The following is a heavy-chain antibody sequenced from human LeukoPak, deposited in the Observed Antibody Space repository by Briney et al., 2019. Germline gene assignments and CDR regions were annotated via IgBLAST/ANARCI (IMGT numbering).Heavy chain of an antibody. D-gene: IGHD2-8*01. J-gene: IGHJ4*02. CDR2: INHSGST. V-gene: IGHV4-34*01. CDR1: GGSFSGYY. CDR3: ARGRFPMVYAISFLFDY. Sequence: SETLSLTCAVYGGSFSGYYWSWIRQPPGKGLEWIGEINHSGSTNYNPSLKSRVTISVDTSKNQFSLKLSSVTAADTAVFYCARGRFPMVYAISFLFDYWGQGTLVTVSS.